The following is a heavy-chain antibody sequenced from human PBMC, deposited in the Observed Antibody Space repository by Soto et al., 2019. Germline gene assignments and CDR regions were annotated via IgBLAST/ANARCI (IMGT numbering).Heavy chain of an antibody. Sequence: QAQLVQSGAEVKKPGASVKVSCKASGYTFTGYDINWVRQATGQGLEWLGWMKPKSGNTGYAQNFQGRVTMTRDNSITTAYMELTSLRDDDSAVYYCAGEKVGTTGIDFWGQGTLVTVSS. D-gene: IGHD1-26*01. CDR3: AGEKVGTTGIDF. CDR1: GYTFTGYD. J-gene: IGHJ4*02. CDR2: MKPKSGNT. V-gene: IGHV1-8*01.